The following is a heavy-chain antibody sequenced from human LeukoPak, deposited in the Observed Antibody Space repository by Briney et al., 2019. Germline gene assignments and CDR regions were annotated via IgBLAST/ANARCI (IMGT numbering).Heavy chain of an antibody. V-gene: IGHV4-59*11. D-gene: IGHD2-15*01. J-gene: IGHJ4*02. CDR3: ARSGSQPRSHFDY. Sequence: SETLSLTCTVSGGSISSHYWSWIRQPPGKGLEWIGYIYYSGSTNYNPSLKSRVTISVVTSKNQFSLKLSSVTAADTAVYYCARSGSQPRSHFDYWGQGTLVTVSS. CDR1: GGSISSHY. CDR2: IYYSGST.